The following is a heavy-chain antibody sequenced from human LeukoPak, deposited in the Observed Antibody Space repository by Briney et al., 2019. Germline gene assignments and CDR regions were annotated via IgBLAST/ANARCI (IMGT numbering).Heavy chain of an antibody. CDR1: GGSFSGYY. CDR3: ASGYCTNGVCWADAFDI. J-gene: IGHJ3*02. Sequence: SETLSLTCAVYGGSFSGYYWSWIRQPPGKGLEWIGEINHSGSTNYNPSLKSRVTVSVDTSKNQFSLKLSSVTAADTVVYYCASGYCTNGVCWADAFDIWGQGTMVTVSS. D-gene: IGHD2-8*01. CDR2: INHSGST. V-gene: IGHV4-34*01.